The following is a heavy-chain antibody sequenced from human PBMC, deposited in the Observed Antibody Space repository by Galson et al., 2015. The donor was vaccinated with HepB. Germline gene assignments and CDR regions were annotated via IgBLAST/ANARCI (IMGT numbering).Heavy chain of an antibody. V-gene: IGHV6-1*01. J-gene: IGHJ6*02. CDR1: GDSVSSTSAA. CDR2: TYYRSKWYN. CDR3: ARDRVYQDYDFWSGYYTYYYYGMDV. Sequence: CAISGDSVSSTSAAWNWIRQSPSRGLEWLGRTYYRSKWYNDYAVSVKSRITINPDTSKNQFSLQLNSVTPEDTAVYYCARDRVYQDYDFWSGYYTYYYYGMDVWGQGTTVTVSS. D-gene: IGHD3-3*01.